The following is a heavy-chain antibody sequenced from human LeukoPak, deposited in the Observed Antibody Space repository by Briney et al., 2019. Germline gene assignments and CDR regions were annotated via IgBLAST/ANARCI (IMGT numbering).Heavy chain of an antibody. CDR1: GINFEKYA. Sequence: GGSLRLSCEVSGINFEKYAMSWVRQTPGKGLEWVSITLSGDTTYYADSVKGRFTISRDNSKNTLYLQMNSLRAEDTAVYYCARDPYSSGYFDPWGQGTLVTVSS. CDR3: ARDPYSSGYFDP. J-gene: IGHJ5*02. CDR2: TLSGDTT. V-gene: IGHV3-23*01. D-gene: IGHD6-19*01.